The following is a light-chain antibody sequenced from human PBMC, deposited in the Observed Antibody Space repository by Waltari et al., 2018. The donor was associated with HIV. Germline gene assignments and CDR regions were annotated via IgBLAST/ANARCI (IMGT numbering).Light chain of an antibody. V-gene: IGLV1-40*01. CDR3: QSYDSSLSGSWV. CDR2: GNT. J-gene: IGLJ3*02. CDR1: TSNIGAGYD. Sequence: QSVLTQPPSVSGAPGQRVSLACTWSTSNIGAGYDVHWYHQVPGTAPKLLIFGNTNRPSGVPDRISGSKSGTSASLAISGLRAEDEAYYYCQSYDSSLSGSWVFGGGTKLTVL.